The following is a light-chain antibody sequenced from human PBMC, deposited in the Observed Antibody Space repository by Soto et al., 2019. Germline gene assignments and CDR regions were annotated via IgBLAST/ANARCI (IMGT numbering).Light chain of an antibody. CDR1: QSVSSY. J-gene: IGKJ3*01. V-gene: IGKV3-11*01. CDR2: DTP. Sequence: IVLTQSPATLSLSPGERATLSCRASQSVSSYLAWYQQKPGQAPRLLIYDTPNRATGIPARFSGSGSGTDFTLTISSLEPEDFAVYYCQQRSNWPPEFTFGPGTKVDIK. CDR3: QQRSNWPPEFT.